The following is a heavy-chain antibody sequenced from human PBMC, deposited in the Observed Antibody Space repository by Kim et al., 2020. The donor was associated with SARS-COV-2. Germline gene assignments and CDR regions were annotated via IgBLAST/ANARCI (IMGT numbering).Heavy chain of an antibody. CDR1: GGSISSYY. Sequence: SETLSLTCTVSGGSISSYYWSWIRQPPGKGLEWIGYIYYSGSTNYNPSLKSRVTISVDTSKNQFSLKLSSVTAADTAVYYCARVDIVVVPAATYAFDIWGQGTMVTVSS. CDR3: ARVDIVVVPAATYAFDI. CDR2: IYYSGST. V-gene: IGHV4-59*01. J-gene: IGHJ3*02. D-gene: IGHD2-2*03.